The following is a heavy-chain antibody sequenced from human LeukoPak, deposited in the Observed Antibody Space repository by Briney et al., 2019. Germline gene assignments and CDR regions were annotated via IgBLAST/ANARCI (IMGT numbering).Heavy chain of an antibody. Sequence: IGYIYYSGSTNYNPSLKSRVTISVDTSKNQFSLKLGSVTAADTAVYYCARESSSSAWYLGYWGQGTLVTVSS. V-gene: IGHV4-59*01. D-gene: IGHD6-19*01. CDR2: IYYSGST. CDR3: ARESSSSAWYLGY. J-gene: IGHJ4*02.